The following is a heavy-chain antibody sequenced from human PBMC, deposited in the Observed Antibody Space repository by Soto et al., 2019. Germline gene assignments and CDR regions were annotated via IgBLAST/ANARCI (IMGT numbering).Heavy chain of an antibody. D-gene: IGHD3-10*01. Sequence: SETLSLTCTVSGGSISGYYWSWIRQPPGKGLEWIGYIYYSGGTDYNPSLKSRVTISVDTSNNQFSLKLTSATAADTAVYYCARLVGSAHPFDYWGQGTLVTVSS. J-gene: IGHJ4*02. CDR2: IYYSGGT. CDR3: ARLVGSAHPFDY. V-gene: IGHV4-59*08. CDR1: GGSISGYY.